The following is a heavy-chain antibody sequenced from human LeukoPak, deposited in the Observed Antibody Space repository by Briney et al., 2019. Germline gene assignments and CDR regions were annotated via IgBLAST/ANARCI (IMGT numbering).Heavy chain of an antibody. CDR1: GFTFSSYG. CDR2: ISYDGSNK. V-gene: IGHV3-30*03. Sequence: PGRSLRLSCAASGFTFSSYGMHWVRQAPGKGLEWVAVISYDGSNKYYADSVKGRFTISRDNSKNTLYLQMNSLRAEDTAVYYCARDHSSSWPGPFDYWGQGTLVTVSS. CDR3: ARDHSSSWPGPFDY. J-gene: IGHJ4*02. D-gene: IGHD6-13*01.